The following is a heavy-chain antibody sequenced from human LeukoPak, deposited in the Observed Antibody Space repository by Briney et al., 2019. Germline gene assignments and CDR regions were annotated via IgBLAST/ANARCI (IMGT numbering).Heavy chain of an antibody. V-gene: IGHV3-49*04. CDR3: TRGRDGYDY. CDR2: IRSKTYGGTT. CDR1: GFTFGDYA. D-gene: IGHD5-24*01. Sequence: GGSLRLSCTASGFTFGDYAMSWVRQAPGKGLEWVGFIRSKTYGGTTEFAASVKGRFTISRDDSKSIAYLQMNSLKTEDTAVYYCTRGRDGYDYWGQGTLVTASS. J-gene: IGHJ4*02.